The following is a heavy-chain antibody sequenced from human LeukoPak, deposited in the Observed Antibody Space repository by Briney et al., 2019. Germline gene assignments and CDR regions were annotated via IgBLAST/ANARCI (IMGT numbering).Heavy chain of an antibody. V-gene: IGHV1-69*13. D-gene: IGHD6-13*01. J-gene: IGHJ6*02. CDR2: IIPIFGTA. Sequence: ASVKVSCKASGGTFISYAISWVRQAPGQGLEWMGGIIPIFGTANYAQKFQGRVTITADESTSTAYMELSSLRSEDTAVYYCARAARRSSRAPMDVWGQGTTVTVSS. CDR3: ARAARRSSRAPMDV. CDR1: GGTFISYA.